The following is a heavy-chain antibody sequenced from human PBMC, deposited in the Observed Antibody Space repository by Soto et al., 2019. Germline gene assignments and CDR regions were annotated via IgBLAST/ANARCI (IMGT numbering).Heavy chain of an antibody. CDR2: IYYSGST. CDR3: ARLQQLVNNWFDT. D-gene: IGHD6-13*01. J-gene: IGHJ5*01. Sequence: ETLSLTCTVSGGSVSSGSYYWSWIRQPPGKGLEWIGYIYYSGSTNYNPSLKSRVTISVDTSKNQFSLKLSSVTAADTAVYYCARLQQLVNNWFDTWGPGTLVTVSS. V-gene: IGHV4-61*01. CDR1: GGSVSSGSYY.